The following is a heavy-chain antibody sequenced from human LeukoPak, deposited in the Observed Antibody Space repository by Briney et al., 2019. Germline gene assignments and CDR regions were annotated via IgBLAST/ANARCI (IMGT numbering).Heavy chain of an antibody. D-gene: IGHD3-9*01. CDR3: AKGVWATILTNDAFDI. Sequence: GGSLRLSCAASGFIFSSYAMSWVRQAPGKGLEWVSAISGSGGSTYYADSVKGRFTISRDNSKNTLYLQMNSLRAEDTAVSYCAKGVWATILTNDAFDIWGQGTMVTVSS. J-gene: IGHJ3*02. CDR2: ISGSGGST. V-gene: IGHV3-23*01. CDR1: GFIFSSYA.